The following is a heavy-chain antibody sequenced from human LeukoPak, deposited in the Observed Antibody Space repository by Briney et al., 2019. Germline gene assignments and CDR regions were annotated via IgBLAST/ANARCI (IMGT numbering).Heavy chain of an antibody. Sequence: GGSLRLSCAASGFTFGSYSMNWVRQAPGKGLEWVSSISSSSSYIYYADSVKGRFTISRDNAKNSLYLQMNSLRAEDTAVYYCARETSYDSTGESDAFDIWGQGTMVTVSS. D-gene: IGHD3-22*01. CDR1: GFTFGSYS. CDR2: ISSSSSYI. J-gene: IGHJ3*02. V-gene: IGHV3-21*01. CDR3: ARETSYDSTGESDAFDI.